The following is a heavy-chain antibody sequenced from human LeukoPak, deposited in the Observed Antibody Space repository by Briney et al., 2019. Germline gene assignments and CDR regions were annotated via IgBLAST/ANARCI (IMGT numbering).Heavy chain of an antibody. CDR3: ARYAAGYYYFYMDV. CDR1: GGSFSGYY. CDR2: INPGGST. D-gene: IGHD2-15*01. V-gene: IGHV4-34*01. J-gene: IGHJ6*03. Sequence: SETLSLTCAVYGGSFSGYYLSWIRQPPGKGLEWIGEINPGGSTDYNPSLKSRVTISMDTSKNQFSLNLTSVSAADTAVYYCARYAAGYYYFYMDVWGKGTSVTVSS.